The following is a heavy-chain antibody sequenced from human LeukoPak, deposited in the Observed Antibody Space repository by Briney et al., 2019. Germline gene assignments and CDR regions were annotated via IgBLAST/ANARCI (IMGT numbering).Heavy chain of an antibody. V-gene: IGHV3-7*03. D-gene: IGHD2-21*02. J-gene: IGHJ4*02. CDR3: ANRYCGGDCYQFSPFDY. Sequence: GGSLRLSCAASGFTFSSYWMSWVRQAPGKGLEWVANIKQDGSEKYYVDSVKGRFTISRDNSKNTLYLQMNSLRAEDTAVYYCANRYCGGDCYQFSPFDYWGQGTLVTVSS. CDR1: GFTFSSYW. CDR2: IKQDGSEK.